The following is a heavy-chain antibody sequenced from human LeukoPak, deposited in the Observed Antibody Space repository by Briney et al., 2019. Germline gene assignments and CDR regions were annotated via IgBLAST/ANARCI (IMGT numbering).Heavy chain of an antibody. CDR2: IIPIFGTA. J-gene: IGHJ6*03. CDR1: GGTFSSYA. V-gene: IGHV1-69*01. Sequence: GSSVKVSCKASGGTFSSYAISWVRQAPGQGLEWMGGIIPIFGTANYAQKFQGRVTITADESTNTAYMELSSLRSEDTAVYYCARMTTVTTFDNYYMDVWGKGTTVTISS. CDR3: ARMTTVTTFDNYYMDV. D-gene: IGHD4-17*01.